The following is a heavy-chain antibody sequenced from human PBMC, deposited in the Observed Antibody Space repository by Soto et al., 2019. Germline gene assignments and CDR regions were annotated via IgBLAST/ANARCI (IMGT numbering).Heavy chain of an antibody. Sequence: QVQLVESGGGVVQPGRSLRLSCAASGFTFSSYGMHWVRQAPGKGLEWVAVISKDGKVKYYAESVKGRFTISRDNSKNTLYLQMISLGAEDTAAYYCTGEVASGYWGQGTLVTVSS. CDR1: GFTFSSYG. D-gene: IGHD2-8*02. CDR3: TGEVASGY. J-gene: IGHJ4*02. V-gene: IGHV3-30*03. CDR2: ISKDGKVK.